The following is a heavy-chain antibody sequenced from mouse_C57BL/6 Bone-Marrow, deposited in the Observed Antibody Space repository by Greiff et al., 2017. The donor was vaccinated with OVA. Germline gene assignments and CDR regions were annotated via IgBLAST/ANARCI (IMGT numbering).Heavy chain of an antibody. CDR2: ISNGGGST. D-gene: IGHD2-4*01. CDR1: GFTFSDYY. V-gene: IGHV5-12*01. CDR3: ARRNYYDLDY. Sequence: EVMLVESGGGLVQPGGSLKLSCAASGFTFSDYYMYWVRQTPEKRLEWVAYISNGGGSTYYPDTVKGRFTISRDNAKNTLYLQMSRLKSEDTAMYYCARRNYYDLDYWGQGTTLTVSS. J-gene: IGHJ2*01.